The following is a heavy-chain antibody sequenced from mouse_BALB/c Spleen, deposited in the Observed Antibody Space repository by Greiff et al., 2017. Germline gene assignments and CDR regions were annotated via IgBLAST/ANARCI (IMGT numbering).Heavy chain of an antibody. CDR2: ISYSGST. CDR3: ARQRYDPYCAMDY. V-gene: IGHV3-2*02. Sequence: EVHLVESGPGLVKPSQSLSLTCTVTGYSITSDYAWNWIRQFPGNKLEWMGYISYSGSTSYNPSLKSRISITRDTSKNQFFLQLNSVTTEDTATYYCARQRYDPYCAMDYWGQGTSVTVSS. D-gene: IGHD2-14*01. CDR1: GYSITSDYA. J-gene: IGHJ4*01.